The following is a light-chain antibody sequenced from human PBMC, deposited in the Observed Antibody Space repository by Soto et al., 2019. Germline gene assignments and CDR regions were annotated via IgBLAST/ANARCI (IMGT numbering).Light chain of an antibody. Sequence: QLVLTQPPSVSGAPGQRVTISCTGSSSNIGAGYDVKWYQQLPGTAPKLLIHGNSNRPSGVPDRFSGSKSGTSASLAITGLQAEDEADYYCQSYDSSLSAVVFGGGTKLTVL. J-gene: IGLJ2*01. CDR2: GNS. V-gene: IGLV1-40*01. CDR3: QSYDSSLSAVV. CDR1: SSNIGAGYD.